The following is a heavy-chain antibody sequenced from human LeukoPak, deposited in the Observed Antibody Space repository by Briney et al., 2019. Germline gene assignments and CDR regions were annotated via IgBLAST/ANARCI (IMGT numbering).Heavy chain of an antibody. CDR2: INSDGSST. CDR3: ARGLADYYDSSGYSW. V-gene: IGHV3-74*01. J-gene: IGHJ4*02. D-gene: IGHD3-22*01. CDR1: GFTFSSYW. Sequence: GGSLRLSCAASGFTFSSYWMHWVRQAPGKGLVWVSRINSDGSSTSYADSVKGRFTISRDNAKNTPYLQMNSLRAEDTAVYYCARGLADYYDSSGYSWWGQGTLVTVSS.